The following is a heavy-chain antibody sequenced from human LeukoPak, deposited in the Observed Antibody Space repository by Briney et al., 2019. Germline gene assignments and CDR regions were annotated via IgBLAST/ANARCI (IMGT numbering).Heavy chain of an antibody. Sequence: ASVKVSCKASGYTFAGSDISWVRQAPGQGLEWMGWISSDNGNTNYAQKLQGRVTLTTDTSTDTAYMELRSLRSDDTAIYYCARDSGSGTYYWGQGTLVTVSS. CDR3: ARDSGSGTYY. CDR1: GYTFAGSD. D-gene: IGHD6-19*01. CDR2: ISSDNGNT. V-gene: IGHV1-18*01. J-gene: IGHJ4*02.